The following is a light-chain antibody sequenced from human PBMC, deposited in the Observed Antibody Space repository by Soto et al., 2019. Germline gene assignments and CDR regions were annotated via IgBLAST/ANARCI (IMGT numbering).Light chain of an antibody. V-gene: IGKV1-33*01. CDR3: LQHNSYPFT. J-gene: IGKJ3*01. CDR2: DAS. Sequence: DIQMTQSPSSLSASVGDTVTITCLASQDISHYLNWYQQKPGKALKLLIYDASNLHPGVPSRFRGSGSGTEFSFNITSLQPEDVATYYCLQHNSYPFTFGPGTKVDIK. CDR1: QDISHY.